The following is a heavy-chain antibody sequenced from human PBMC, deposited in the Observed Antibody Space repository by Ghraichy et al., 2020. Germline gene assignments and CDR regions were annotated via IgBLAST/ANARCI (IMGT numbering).Heavy chain of an antibody. CDR2: ISSSSSYI. Sequence: GGSLRLSCAASGFTFSSYSMNWVRQAPGTGLEWVSSISSSSSYIYYADSVKGRFTISRDNAKNSLYLQMNSLRAEDTAVYYCARDRSSGYDRTSFDYWGQGTLVTVSS. J-gene: IGHJ4*02. V-gene: IGHV3-21*01. D-gene: IGHD5-12*01. CDR3: ARDRSSGYDRTSFDY. CDR1: GFTFSSYS.